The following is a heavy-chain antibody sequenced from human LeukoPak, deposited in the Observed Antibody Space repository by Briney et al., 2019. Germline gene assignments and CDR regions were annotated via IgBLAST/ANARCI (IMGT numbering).Heavy chain of an antibody. Sequence: ASVRVSCKASGYTLTSYGISWVRQAPGQGLEWMGWISAYNGNTNYAQKLQGRVTMTTDTSTSTAYMELRSLRSDDTAVYYCARDPRYCSSTSCPYFDYWGQGTLVTVSS. V-gene: IGHV1-18*01. CDR1: GYTLTSYG. D-gene: IGHD2-2*01. CDR3: ARDPRYCSSTSCPYFDY. J-gene: IGHJ4*02. CDR2: ISAYNGNT.